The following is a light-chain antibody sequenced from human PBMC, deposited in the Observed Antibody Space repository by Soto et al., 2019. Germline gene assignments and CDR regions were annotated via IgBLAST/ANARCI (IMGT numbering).Light chain of an antibody. J-gene: IGLJ2*01. V-gene: IGLV2-14*01. CDR2: EVS. CDR1: SSDVGGYNY. Sequence: QSALTQPASVSGSPGQSITISCTGTSSDVGGYNYVSWYQQHPGKAPKHMIYEVSDRPSGVSNRFSGSKSGNTASLTISGLQAEDEADYYCSSYTSSRTLVFGGGTQLTVL. CDR3: SSYTSSRTLV.